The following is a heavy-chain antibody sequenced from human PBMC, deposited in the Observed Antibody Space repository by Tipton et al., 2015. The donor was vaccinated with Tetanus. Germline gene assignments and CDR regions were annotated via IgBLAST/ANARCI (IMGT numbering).Heavy chain of an antibody. CDR2: IYSSWST. CDR3: ARDQARGALGWSYFDF. CDR1: GVSISGGRYY. J-gene: IGHJ4*02. V-gene: IGHV4-31*03. Sequence: TLSLTCTVSGVSISGGRYYWSWIRQRPGKGLEWIGDIYSSWSTYTDPSLKGRVTISVDTSENPFSLRLNSVTDADTAVYYCARDQARGALGWSYFDFWGLGTLVTVSS. D-gene: IGHD1-26*01.